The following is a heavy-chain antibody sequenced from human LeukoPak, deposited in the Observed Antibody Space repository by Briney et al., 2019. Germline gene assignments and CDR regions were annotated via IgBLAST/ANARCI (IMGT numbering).Heavy chain of an antibody. CDR2: INPSGGST. Sequence: ASVKVSSKASGYTFTSYYMHWVRQAPGQGLEWMGIINPSGGSTSYAQKFQGRVTMTRDTSISSAYMELSSLRSDDTAVYYCATITGSTGWAFDIWGQGTMVTVSS. J-gene: IGHJ3*02. V-gene: IGHV1-46*01. CDR1: GYTFTSYY. D-gene: IGHD1-20*01. CDR3: ATITGSTGWAFDI.